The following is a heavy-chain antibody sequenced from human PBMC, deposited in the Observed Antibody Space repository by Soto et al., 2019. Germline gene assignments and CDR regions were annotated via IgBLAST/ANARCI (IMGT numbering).Heavy chain of an antibody. V-gene: IGHV4-39*01. CDR3: ARLGGGADWFDP. D-gene: IGHD3-16*01. CDR2: IYYSGST. CDR1: GGSISSSSYY. Sequence: PSETLSLTCTFSGGSISSSSYYLGWIRQPPGKGLEWIGSIYYSGSTYYNPSLKSRVTISVDTSKNQFSLKLSSVTAADTAVYYCARLGGGADWFDPWGQGTLVTVSS. J-gene: IGHJ5*02.